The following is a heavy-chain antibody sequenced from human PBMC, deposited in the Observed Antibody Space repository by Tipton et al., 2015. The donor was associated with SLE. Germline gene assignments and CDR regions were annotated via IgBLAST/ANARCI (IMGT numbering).Heavy chain of an antibody. CDR1: GGPISRYS. J-gene: IGHJ1*01. Sequence: TLSLTCTVSGGPISRYSWNWIRQPAGKGLEWIGEIRPSGSTDYNPSLKSRVTMSVDTSENQFSLKLSSMTAADTAVYYCARGQDNSKIQHWGQGTLVTVSS. CDR3: ARGQDNSKIQH. V-gene: IGHV4-4*07. CDR2: IRPSGST. D-gene: IGHD6-13*01.